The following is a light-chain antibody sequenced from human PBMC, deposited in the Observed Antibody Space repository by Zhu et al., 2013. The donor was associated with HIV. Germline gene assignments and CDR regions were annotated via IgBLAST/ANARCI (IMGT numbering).Light chain of an antibody. CDR1: QGIRND. V-gene: IGKV1-17*02. J-gene: IGKJ1*01. CDR2: TAS. CDR3: LQHNTYPRT. Sequence: QMSQSPSSLSAFVGDKVTITCRASQGIRNDLVWYQHKPHKAPKRLIDTASTFQSGVPSRFSASGSGTEFTLTITNVQPEDFATYYCLQHNTYPRTFGQGPKV.